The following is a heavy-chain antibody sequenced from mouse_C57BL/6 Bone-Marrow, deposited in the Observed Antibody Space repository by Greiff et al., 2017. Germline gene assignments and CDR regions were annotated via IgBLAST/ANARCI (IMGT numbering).Heavy chain of an antibody. CDR3: ARSKNWDSWFAY. J-gene: IGHJ3*01. D-gene: IGHD4-1*01. Sequence: QVQLKESGAELVRPGTSVKVSCKASGYAFTNYLIEWVKQRPGQGLEWIGVINPGCGGTNYNEKFKGKATLTADKSSSTAYMQLSSLTSEDSAVYFCARSKNWDSWFAYWGQGTRVTVSA. V-gene: IGHV1-54*01. CDR1: GYAFTNYL. CDR2: INPGCGGT.